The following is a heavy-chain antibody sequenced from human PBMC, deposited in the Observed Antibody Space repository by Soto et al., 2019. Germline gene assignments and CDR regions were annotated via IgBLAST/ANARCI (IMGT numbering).Heavy chain of an antibody. J-gene: IGHJ4*02. CDR2: ISSSGSTI. CDR3: ARDPKLTVTPDY. Sequence: LSLTCAVYGGSFSGYYLSWIRQPPGKGLEWVSYISSSGSTIYYADSVKGRFTISRDNAKNSLYLQMNSLRAEDTAVYYCARDPKLTVTPDYWGQGTLVTVSS. D-gene: IGHD4-17*01. CDR1: GGSFSGYY. V-gene: IGHV3-11*01.